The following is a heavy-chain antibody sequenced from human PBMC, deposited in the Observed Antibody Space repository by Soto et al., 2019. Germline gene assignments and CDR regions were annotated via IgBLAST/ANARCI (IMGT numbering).Heavy chain of an antibody. CDR1: GGTFSSYA. D-gene: IGHD2-2*01. V-gene: IGHV1-69*01. Sequence: QVQLVQSGAEVKKPGSSVKVSCKASGGTFSSYAISWVRQAPGQGLEWMGGIIPISGTANYGQKFQGRVTITADDSTSTAYMELSSLRSEDTAVYYCASSQGSSTSLEIYYYYYYGMDVWGQGTTVTVSS. CDR3: ASSQGSSTSLEIYYYYYYGMDV. J-gene: IGHJ6*02. CDR2: IIPISGTA.